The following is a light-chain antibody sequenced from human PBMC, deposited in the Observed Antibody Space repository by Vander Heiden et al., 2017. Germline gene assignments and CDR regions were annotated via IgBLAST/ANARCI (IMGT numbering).Light chain of an antibody. CDR3: RQALQTPLT. V-gene: IGKV2-28*01. Sequence: DIVMTQSPLSLPVTPGEPASISCRSSQSLLHSNGYNYLDWYLQKPGQSPQLLIYLGSNRASEVPDRFSGSGSGTDFTLKISRVEAEDVGVYYCRQALQTPLTFGGGTKVEIK. CDR2: LGS. CDR1: QSLLHSNGYNY. J-gene: IGKJ4*01.